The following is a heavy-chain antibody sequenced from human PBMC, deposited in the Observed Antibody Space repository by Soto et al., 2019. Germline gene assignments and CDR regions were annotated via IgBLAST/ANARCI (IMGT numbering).Heavy chain of an antibody. V-gene: IGHV1-18*01. CDR3: ARDKRITMIVVVSIDAFDI. D-gene: IGHD3-22*01. CDR1: CYTFTSYG. Sequence: GASVEVSCKASCYTFTSYGISWVGPAPGQRLEWRGWISAYNGNTNYAQKLQGRVTMTTDTSTSTAYMELRSLRSDDTAVYYCARDKRITMIVVVSIDAFDIWGQGTMVTVSS. CDR2: ISAYNGNT. J-gene: IGHJ3*02.